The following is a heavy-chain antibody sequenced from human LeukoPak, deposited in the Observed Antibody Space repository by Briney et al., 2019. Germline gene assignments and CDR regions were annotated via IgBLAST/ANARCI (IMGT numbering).Heavy chain of an antibody. CDR1: GFTFSSYG. D-gene: IGHD3-22*01. CDR2: ISYDGSNE. J-gene: IGHJ4*02. CDR3: AKDQRYYDSSGYYYPFDY. Sequence: GGSLRLSCAASGFTFSSYGMHWVRQAPGKGLEWVAVISYDGSNEYYADSVKGRFSISRDNSKNTLYLQMNSLRAEDTAVYYCAKDQRYYDSSGYYYPFDYWGQGTLVTVSS. V-gene: IGHV3-30*18.